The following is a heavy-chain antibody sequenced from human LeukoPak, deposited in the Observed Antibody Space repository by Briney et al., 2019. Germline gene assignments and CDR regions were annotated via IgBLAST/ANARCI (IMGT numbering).Heavy chain of an antibody. Sequence: ASVKVSCKASGGTFRNYAISWVRQAPGQGLEWMGGIIPIFGTANYAQKFRGRVTITTDESTSTAYMELSSLRSEDTAVYYCARGMGYSSSVYDAFDIWGQGTMVPVSS. D-gene: IGHD6-6*01. CDR3: ARGMGYSSSVYDAFDI. CDR2: IIPIFGTA. CDR1: GGTFRNYA. J-gene: IGHJ3*02. V-gene: IGHV1-69*05.